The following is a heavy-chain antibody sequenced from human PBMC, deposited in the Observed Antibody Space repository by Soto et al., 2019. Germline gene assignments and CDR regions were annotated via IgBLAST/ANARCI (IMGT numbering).Heavy chain of an antibody. CDR2: IRNKANGYAT. CDR3: AILSGIGSPNFDH. D-gene: IGHD2-15*01. J-gene: IGHJ4*02. Sequence: PGGSLRLSCAASGFTFSDYAMHWVRQASGNGLEWVGRIRNKANGYATAYSASVKGRFTISRDDSNNMAYLQMSSLETEDTALYYCAILSGIGSPNFDHWGQGTLVTVPQ. CDR1: GFTFSDYA. V-gene: IGHV3-73*01.